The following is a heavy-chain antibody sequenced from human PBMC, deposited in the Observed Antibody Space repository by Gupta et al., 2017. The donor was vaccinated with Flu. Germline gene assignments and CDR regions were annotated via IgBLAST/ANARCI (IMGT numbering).Heavy chain of an antibody. CDR3: ARGSGSLTVTLDY. CDR1: GGSFSGYY. D-gene: IGHD4-11*01. J-gene: IGHJ4*02. CDR2: INHSGST. V-gene: IGHV4-34*01. Sequence: QVQLQQWGAGLLKPSETLSLTCAVYGGSFSGYYWSWIRQPPGKGLEWIGEINHSGSTNSNPSLKSRVTISVDTSKNQFSLKLSSVTAADTAVYYCARGSGSLTVTLDYWGQGTLVTVSS.